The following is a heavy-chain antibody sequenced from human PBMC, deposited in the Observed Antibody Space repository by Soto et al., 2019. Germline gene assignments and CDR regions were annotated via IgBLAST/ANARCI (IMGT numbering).Heavy chain of an antibody. J-gene: IGHJ6*02. CDR3: ARSFGYDILTGYPHYYYYGMDV. Sequence: QVQLVESGGGVVQPGRSLRLSCAASGFTFSSYAMHRVRQAPGKGLEWVAVISYDGSNKYYADSVKGRFTISRDNSKNTLYLQMNSLRAEDTAVYYCARSFGYDILTGYPHYYYYGMDVWGQGTTVTVSS. D-gene: IGHD3-9*01. V-gene: IGHV3-30-3*01. CDR1: GFTFSSYA. CDR2: ISYDGSNK.